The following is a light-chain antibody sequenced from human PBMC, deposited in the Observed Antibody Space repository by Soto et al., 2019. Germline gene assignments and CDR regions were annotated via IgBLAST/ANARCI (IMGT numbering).Light chain of an antibody. CDR2: WSS. CDR3: RQYYTTPWT. CDR1: QSVLYSSNNKNY. V-gene: IGKV4-1*01. Sequence: DIVMTQSPDSLAVSPGERATINCKSSQSVLYSSNNKNYLAWYQQKPGQPPKALIYWSSTRESGVPDRFSGRGSGTDFTLTISSLQAEDVAVYYCRQYYTTPWTFGPGTKVDIK. J-gene: IGKJ1*01.